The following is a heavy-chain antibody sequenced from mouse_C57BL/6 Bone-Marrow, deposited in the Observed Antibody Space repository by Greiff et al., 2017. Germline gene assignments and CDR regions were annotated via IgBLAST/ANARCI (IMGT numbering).Heavy chain of an antibody. Sequence: VQLQQSGAELVRPGASVTLSCKASGYTFTDYEMHWVKQTPVHGLEWIGAIDPETGGTAYNQKFKGKAILTADKSSSTAYMELRSLTSEDSAVYYCTRDYYGSSYPHWYFDVWGTGTTGTVSS. J-gene: IGHJ1*03. CDR2: IDPETGGT. CDR1: GYTFTDYE. D-gene: IGHD1-1*01. V-gene: IGHV1-15*01. CDR3: TRDYYGSSYPHWYFDV.